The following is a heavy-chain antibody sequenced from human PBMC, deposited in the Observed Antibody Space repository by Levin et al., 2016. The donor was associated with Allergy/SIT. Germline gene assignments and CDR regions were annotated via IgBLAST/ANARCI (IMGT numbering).Heavy chain of an antibody. D-gene: IGHD3-3*01. V-gene: IGHV4-30-2*01. Sequence: LRLSCAVSGGSISSGGYSWSWIRQPPGKGLEWIGYIYYSGSTYSNPSLKSRVTMSVDISRNHFSLKLSSVTAVDTAVYYCARVRGYYYYIDVWGKGTTVTVSS. CDR1: GGSISSGGYS. CDR3: ARVRGYYYYIDV. CDR2: IYYSGST. J-gene: IGHJ6*03.